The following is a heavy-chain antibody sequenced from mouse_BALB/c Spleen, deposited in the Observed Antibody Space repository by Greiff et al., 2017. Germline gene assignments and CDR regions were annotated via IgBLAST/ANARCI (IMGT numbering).Heavy chain of an antibody. J-gene: IGHJ4*01. CDR3: ATTYYGNSYAMDY. D-gene: IGHD2-1*01. CDR2: ISSGGSYT. V-gene: IGHV5-9-4*01. CDR1: GFTFSSYA. Sequence: DVMLVESGGGLVKPGGSLKLSCAASGFTFSSYAMSWVRQSPEKRLEWVAEISSGGSYTYYPDTVTGRFTISRDNAKNTLYLEMSSLRSEDTAMYYCATTYYGNSYAMDYWGQGTSVTVSS.